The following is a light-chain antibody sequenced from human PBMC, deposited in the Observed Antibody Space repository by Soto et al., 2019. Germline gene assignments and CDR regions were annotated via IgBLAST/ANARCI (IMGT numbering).Light chain of an antibody. CDR2: GAS. CDR1: ESIISN. Sequence: EIVMTQSPATLSVSPGERATLSCRASESIISNLVWYQRKPGQDPRVLLYGASTRATGIPARFSGSGSGTEFTLTISSQHSEYFAVYYCQHYNNCPWTFGQGTKVEIK. J-gene: IGKJ1*01. V-gene: IGKV3-15*01. CDR3: QHYNNCPWT.